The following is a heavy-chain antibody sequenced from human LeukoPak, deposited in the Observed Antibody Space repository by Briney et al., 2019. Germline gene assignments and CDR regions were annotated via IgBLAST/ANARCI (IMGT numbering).Heavy chain of an antibody. J-gene: IGHJ4*02. CDR2: IWYDGSNK. V-gene: IGHV3-33*01. CDR3: ARGNIAAAGSIDY. Sequence: GGSLRLSCAASGFTFSSYGMHWVRQAPGKGLEGVAVIWYDGSNKYYADSVKGRFTISRDNSKNTLYLQMNSLRAEDTAVYYCARGNIAAAGSIDYWGQGTLVTVSS. D-gene: IGHD6-13*01. CDR1: GFTFSSYG.